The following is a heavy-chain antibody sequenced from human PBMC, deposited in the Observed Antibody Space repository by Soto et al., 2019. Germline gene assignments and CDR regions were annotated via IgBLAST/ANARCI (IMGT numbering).Heavy chain of an antibody. CDR2: IYTSGST. V-gene: IGHV4-4*07. Sequence: QVQLQESGPGLVKPSETLSLTCTVSGGSISSYYWSWIRQPAGKGLEWIGRIYTSGSTNYNPSLKSRVTMSVDTSKNQFSLKLSSVTAADTAVYYCARVSYYYDSSGYYWFDPWGQGTLVTVSS. J-gene: IGHJ5*02. D-gene: IGHD3-22*01. CDR3: ARVSYYYDSSGYYWFDP. CDR1: GGSISSYY.